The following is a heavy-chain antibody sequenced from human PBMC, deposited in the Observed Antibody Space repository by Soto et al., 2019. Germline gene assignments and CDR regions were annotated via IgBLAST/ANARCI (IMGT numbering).Heavy chain of an antibody. CDR3: TTQRDYDSSGYPDFDY. D-gene: IGHD3-22*01. J-gene: IGHJ4*02. CDR2: IRSKANSYAT. Sequence: EVQLVESGGGLVQPGGSLKLSCAASGFTFSGSAMHWVRQASGKGLEWVGRIRSKANSYATAYAASVKGRFTISRDDSKNTAYLQMSSLKTEDTAVYYCTTQRDYDSSGYPDFDYWGQGTLVTVSS. CDR1: GFTFSGSA. V-gene: IGHV3-73*02.